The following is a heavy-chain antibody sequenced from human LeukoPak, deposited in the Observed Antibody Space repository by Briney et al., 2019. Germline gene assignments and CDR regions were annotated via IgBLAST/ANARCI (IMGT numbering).Heavy chain of an antibody. CDR1: GFTFTTYW. Sequence: PGGSLRLSCAASGFTFTTYWMSWVRQAPGKVLEWVANINQDGSEKYYVDSVKGRFTISRDNAKNSLYLQMNSLRAEDTAVYYCARDSSGWSPADLDYWGQGTLVTVSS. D-gene: IGHD6-19*01. CDR2: INQDGSEK. V-gene: IGHV3-7*01. J-gene: IGHJ4*02. CDR3: ARDSSGWSPADLDY.